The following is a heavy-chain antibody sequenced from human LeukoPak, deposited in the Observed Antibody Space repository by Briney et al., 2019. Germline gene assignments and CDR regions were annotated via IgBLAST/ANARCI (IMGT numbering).Heavy chain of an antibody. D-gene: IGHD6-19*01. CDR1: GFTFSSYG. CDR2: IWYDGSNK. J-gene: IGHJ4*02. V-gene: IGHV3-33*01. CDR3: ARDYVPIAVAGVDY. Sequence: GRSLRLSCAASGFTFSSYGMHWVRQAPGKGLEWVAVIWYDGSNKYYADSVKGRFTISRDNSKNTLYLQMNSLRAEDTAVYYCARDYVPIAVAGVDYWGQGTLVTVSS.